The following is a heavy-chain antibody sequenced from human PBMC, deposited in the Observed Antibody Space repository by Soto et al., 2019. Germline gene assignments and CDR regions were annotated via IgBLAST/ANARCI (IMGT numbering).Heavy chain of an antibody. CDR2: IYSSGST. CDR3: ARGQRFSDWFDP. Sequence: ESLSLTCPVSGVALSTYYWTWIRQPAGKGLEWIGRIYSSGSTKYNPSLQSRVTMSLDTSNNQFSLRLTSVTAADTAVYYCARGQRFSDWFDPWGQGTLVTVYS. J-gene: IGHJ5*02. V-gene: IGHV4-4*07. D-gene: IGHD3-3*01. CDR1: GVALSTYY.